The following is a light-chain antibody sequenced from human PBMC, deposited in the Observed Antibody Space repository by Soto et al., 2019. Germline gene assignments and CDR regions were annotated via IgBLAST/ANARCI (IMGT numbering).Light chain of an antibody. V-gene: IGLV2-8*01. J-gene: IGLJ2*01. CDR2: EVN. CDR1: SSDIGGYNY. CDR3: SSYAGGNDLL. Sequence: QSALTQPPSASGSLGQSVTISCSGASSDIGGYNYVAWYQQHPGKAPKLIICEVNKRPSGVPDRFSGSKSGNTASLTVSGLQPEDEADYSCSSYAGGNDLLFGGGTKLTVL.